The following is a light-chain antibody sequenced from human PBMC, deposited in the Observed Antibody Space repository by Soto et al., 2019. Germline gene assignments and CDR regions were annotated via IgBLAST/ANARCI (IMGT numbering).Light chain of an antibody. CDR2: DVS. CDR1: SRDVGGYNY. CDR3: SSYAGTNIHYV. V-gene: IGLV2-8*01. J-gene: IGLJ1*01. Sequence: QSALTQPPSASGSPGQSVTISCTGTSRDVGGYNYVSWYQQHPGKAPKLMIYDVSKRPSGVPDRFSGSKSGNTASLTVSGLQAEDEADYYCSSYAGTNIHYVFGTGTKLTVL.